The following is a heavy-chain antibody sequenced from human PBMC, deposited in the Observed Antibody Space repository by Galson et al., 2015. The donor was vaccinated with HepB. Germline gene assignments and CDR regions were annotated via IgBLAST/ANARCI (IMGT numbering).Heavy chain of an antibody. J-gene: IGHJ5*01. CDR2: VRDSGTT. V-gene: IGHV4-59*01. CDR3: ARVSGGTRFDS. Sequence: SETLSLTCTVSGGSMSSYYWSWIRQPPGKGLEWVGCVRDSGTTNYNPSLKSRVTISIDTSKNQFSLKLRSVTAADTALYYCARVSGGTRFDSWGQGTLVTVSS. CDR1: GGSMSSYY. D-gene: IGHD1-1*01.